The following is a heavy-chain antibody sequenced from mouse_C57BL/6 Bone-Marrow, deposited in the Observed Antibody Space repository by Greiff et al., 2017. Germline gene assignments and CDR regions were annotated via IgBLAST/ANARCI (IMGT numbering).Heavy chain of an antibody. CDR2: INPNNGGT. V-gene: IGHV1-22*01. CDR1: GYTFTDYN. Sequence: DVQLQESGPELVKPGASVKMSCKASGYTFTDYNMHWVKQSHGKSLEWIGYINPNNGGTSYNQKFKGKATLTVNKSSSTAYMELRSLTSEDSAVYYCASYLLLPDYWGQGTTLTVSS. D-gene: IGHD1-1*01. CDR3: ASYLLLPDY. J-gene: IGHJ2*01.